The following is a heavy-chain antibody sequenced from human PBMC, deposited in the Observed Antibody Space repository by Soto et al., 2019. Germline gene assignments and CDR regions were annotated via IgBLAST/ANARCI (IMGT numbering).Heavy chain of an antibody. D-gene: IGHD6-19*01. CDR2: IYSGGST. J-gene: IGHJ4*02. CDR3: ARYRAVAGSAFDY. CDR1: GYTVSSNY. V-gene: IGHV3-66*01. Sequence: GGSLRLACAASGYTVSSNYMNWVRQAPGKGLEWVSVIYSGGSTYYADSVKGRFTISRDNSKNTLYLQMNSLRAEDTAVYYCARYRAVAGSAFDYWGQGTLVTVSS.